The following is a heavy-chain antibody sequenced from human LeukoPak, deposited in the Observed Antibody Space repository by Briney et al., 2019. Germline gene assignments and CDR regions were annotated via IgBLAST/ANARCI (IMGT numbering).Heavy chain of an antibody. CDR2: ISWNSGSI. V-gene: IGHV3-9*03. CDR3: AKDNDYDSSGPLDY. Sequence: GRSLRLSCAASGFTFDDYSMHWVRQAPGKGLEWVSGISWNSGSIGYADSVKGRFTISRDNAKNSLYLQMNSLRAEDMALYYSAKDNDYDSSGPLDYWGQGTLVTVSS. CDR1: GFTFDDYS. D-gene: IGHD3-22*01. J-gene: IGHJ4*02.